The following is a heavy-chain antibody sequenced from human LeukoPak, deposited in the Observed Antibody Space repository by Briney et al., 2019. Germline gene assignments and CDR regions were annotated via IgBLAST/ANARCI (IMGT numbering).Heavy chain of an antibody. CDR1: GFTFIDSY. J-gene: IGHJ4*02. CDR2: ISSSGGTI. Sequence: GGSLILSCAASGFTFIDSYMSWIRRAPGKGREYISYISSSGGTIYYADSVKGRFTPSRDNAKNSLSLEMNSLRAEDTAVYYCARGKYSFDYWGQGTLVTVSS. CDR3: ARGKYSFDY. V-gene: IGHV3-11*01.